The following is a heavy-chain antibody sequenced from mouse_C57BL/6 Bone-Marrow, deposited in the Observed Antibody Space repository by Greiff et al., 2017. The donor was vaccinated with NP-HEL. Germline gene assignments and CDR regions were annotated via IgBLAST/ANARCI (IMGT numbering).Heavy chain of an antibody. V-gene: IGHV1-26*01. J-gene: IGHJ4*01. CDR1: GYTFTDYY. CDR2: INPNNGGT. Sequence: EVQLQQSGPELVKPGASVKISCKASGYTFTDYYMNWVKQSHGKSLEWIGDINPNNGGTSYNQKFKGKATLTVDKSSSTAYMERRSLTSEDSAVYDCARSLLILRFSSMDDGGQGTSVTVSS. D-gene: IGHD1-1*01. CDR3: ARSLLILRFSSMDD.